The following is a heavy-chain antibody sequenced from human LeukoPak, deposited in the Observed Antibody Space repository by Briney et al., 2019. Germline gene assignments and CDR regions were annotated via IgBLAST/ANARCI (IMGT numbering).Heavy chain of an antibody. CDR1: GYTFTSYY. Sequence: ASVKVSCKASGYTFTSYYMHWVRQAPGQGLGWMGIINPSGGSTSYAQKFQGRVTMTRDTSTSTVYMELSSLRSEDTAVYYCARERLGLKGAAAGTQNWFDPWGQGTLVTVSS. CDR2: INPSGGST. D-gene: IGHD6-13*01. J-gene: IGHJ5*02. CDR3: ARERLGLKGAAAGTQNWFDP. V-gene: IGHV1-46*01.